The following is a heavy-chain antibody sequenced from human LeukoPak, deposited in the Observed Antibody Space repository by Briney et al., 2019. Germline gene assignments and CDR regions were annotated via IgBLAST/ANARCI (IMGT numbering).Heavy chain of an antibody. CDR2: IYHSGST. CDR3: ARCTSTSCYNFDY. D-gene: IGHD2-2*02. J-gene: IGHJ4*02. Sequence: SGTLSLTCAVSGGSISSSNWWSWVRQPPGKGLEWIGEIYHSGSTNCNPSLKSRVTISLDTSKNQFSLNLNSVTAADTAVYYCARCTSTSCYNFDYWGQGTLLTVSS. CDR1: GGSISSSNW. V-gene: IGHV4-4*02.